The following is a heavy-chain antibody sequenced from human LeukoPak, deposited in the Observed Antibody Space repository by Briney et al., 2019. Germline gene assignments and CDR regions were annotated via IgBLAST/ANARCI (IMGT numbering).Heavy chain of an antibody. D-gene: IGHD3-3*02. Sequence: GGSLRLSCAASTFPFSTYWMTWFRQAPGKGPEFVANINQDGSVKNYVDSVKGRFTISRDNAKNSLYLQMNSLRADDTAVYYCARDPGFSSFDYWGQGTLVTVSS. CDR1: TFPFSTYW. J-gene: IGHJ4*02. V-gene: IGHV3-7*01. CDR2: INQDGSVK. CDR3: ARDPGFSSFDY.